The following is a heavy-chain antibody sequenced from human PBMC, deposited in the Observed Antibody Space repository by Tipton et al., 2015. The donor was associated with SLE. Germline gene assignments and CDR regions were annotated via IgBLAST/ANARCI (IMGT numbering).Heavy chain of an antibody. D-gene: IGHD5-18*01. CDR3: ARTGSGYGFY. Sequence: TLSLTCTVSGGSISSYYWSWIRQPPGKGLEWIGYIYTSGSTNYNPSLKSRVTISVDTSKNQFSLKLSSVTAADTAVYYCARTGSGYGFYWGQGTLVTVSS. J-gene: IGHJ4*02. V-gene: IGHV4-4*09. CDR1: GGSISSYY. CDR2: IYTSGST.